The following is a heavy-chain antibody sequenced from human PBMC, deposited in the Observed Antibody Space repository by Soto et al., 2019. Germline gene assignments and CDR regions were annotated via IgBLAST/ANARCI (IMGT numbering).Heavy chain of an antibody. Sequence: ETRSLPCPFAGFSLRSSYWSCLRQPPGKGLEWIGYIYYSGNTKYNPSLKSRVTMSVDTSKKQFSLKLSSVTAADTAVYYCARVIGGWYEHDYCGQGTLVTVSS. CDR3: ARVIGGWYEHDY. CDR2: IYYSGNT. V-gene: IGHV4-59*01. CDR1: GFSLRSSY. J-gene: IGHJ4*02. D-gene: IGHD6-19*01.